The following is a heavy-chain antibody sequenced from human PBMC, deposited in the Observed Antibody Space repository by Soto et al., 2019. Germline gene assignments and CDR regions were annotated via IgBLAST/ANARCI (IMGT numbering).Heavy chain of an antibody. CDR1: GFTFSSYA. Sequence: GGSLRLSCAASGFTFSSYAMSWVRQAPGKGLEWVSAISGSGGSTYYADSVKGRFTISRDNSKNTLYLQMNSLRAEDTAVYYCAKNQMGYYYDSSGFFDWGQGTLVTVSS. J-gene: IGHJ4*02. V-gene: IGHV3-23*01. CDR2: ISGSGGST. CDR3: AKNQMGYYYDSSGFFD. D-gene: IGHD3-22*01.